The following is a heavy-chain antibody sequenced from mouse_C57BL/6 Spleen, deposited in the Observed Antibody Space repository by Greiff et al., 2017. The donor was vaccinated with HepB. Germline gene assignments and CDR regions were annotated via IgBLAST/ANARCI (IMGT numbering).Heavy chain of an antibody. D-gene: IGHD4-1*01. Sequence: EVQLQQSGPELVKPGASVKISCKASGYTFTDYYMNWVKQSHGKSLEWIGDINPNNGGTSYNQKFKGKATLTVDKSSSTAYMELRSLTSEDSAVYYCARRGTGTGFDYWGQSTTLTVSS. CDR1: GYTFTDYY. CDR3: ARRGTGTGFDY. V-gene: IGHV1-26*01. CDR2: INPNNGGT. J-gene: IGHJ2*01.